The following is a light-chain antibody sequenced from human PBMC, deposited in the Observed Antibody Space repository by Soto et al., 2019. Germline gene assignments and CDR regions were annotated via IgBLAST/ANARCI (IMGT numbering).Light chain of an antibody. CDR1: QSISSW. CDR3: QQYNRPSWT. J-gene: IGKJ1*01. Sequence: DIQMTQSPSTLSASVGDRVTITCRASQSISSWLAWYQQKPGKAPKLLIYDASSLGSGVPARFSGSGSGTEFTLTISSLQPDDFATYYCQQYNRPSWTFGQGTKVEIK. CDR2: DAS. V-gene: IGKV1-5*01.